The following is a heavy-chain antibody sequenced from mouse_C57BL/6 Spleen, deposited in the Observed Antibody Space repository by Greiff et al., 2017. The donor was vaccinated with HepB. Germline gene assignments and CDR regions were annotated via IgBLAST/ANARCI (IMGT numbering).Heavy chain of an antibody. D-gene: IGHD2-14*01. Sequence: VKLQESGPELVKPGASVKISCKASGYAFSSSWMNWVKQRPGKGLEWIGRIYPGDGDTNYNGKFKGKATLTADKSSSTAYMQLSSLTSEDSAVYFCAREGGTWGQGTLVTVSA. V-gene: IGHV1-82*01. CDR1: GYAFSSSW. CDR3: AREGGT. CDR2: IYPGDGDT. J-gene: IGHJ3*01.